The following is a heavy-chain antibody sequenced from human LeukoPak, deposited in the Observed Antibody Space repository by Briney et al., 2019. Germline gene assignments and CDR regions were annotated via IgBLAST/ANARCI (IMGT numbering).Heavy chain of an antibody. CDR3: ARDYGSGRDNWFVP. CDR2: ISAYNGHT. CDR1: GYTFTSYG. J-gene: IGHJ5*02. Sequence: ASVKVSCKASGYTFTSYGISWVRQAPGQGLEWVGWISAYNGHTNYAQKFEVRVTMTTDTSTSTAYMALRSLRSDDTAVYYCARDYGSGRDNWFVPWGQGTLVTVSS. V-gene: IGHV1-18*01. D-gene: IGHD3-10*01.